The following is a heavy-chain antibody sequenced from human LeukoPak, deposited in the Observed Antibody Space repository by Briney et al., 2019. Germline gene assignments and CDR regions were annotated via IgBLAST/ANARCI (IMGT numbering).Heavy chain of an antibody. CDR2: ISGSGGST. CDR3: AKFTSRIVVVITTWTPLMDV. V-gene: IGHV3-23*01. D-gene: IGHD3-22*01. Sequence: PGGSLRLSCAASGLTFSSYGMSWVRQAPGKGLEWVSAISGSGGSTYYADSVKGRFTISRDNSKNTLYLQMNSLRAEDTAVYYCAKFTSRIVVVITTWTPLMDVWGKGTTVTISS. CDR1: GLTFSSYG. J-gene: IGHJ6*03.